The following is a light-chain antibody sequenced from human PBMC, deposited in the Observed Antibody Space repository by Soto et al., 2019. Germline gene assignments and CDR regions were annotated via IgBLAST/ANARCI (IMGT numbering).Light chain of an antibody. CDR1: QSVSHK. V-gene: IGKV3-15*01. J-gene: IGKJ5*01. CDR2: DTS. Sequence: DRVMTQSPATLSVSPAQIVTLCCRASQSVSHKLAWYQQKPGQAPRLLIYDTSTRATGIPARFSGSGSGTDFTLTISRLEPEDFAVYYCQQFDTSSITFGQGTRLEI. CDR3: QQFDTSSIT.